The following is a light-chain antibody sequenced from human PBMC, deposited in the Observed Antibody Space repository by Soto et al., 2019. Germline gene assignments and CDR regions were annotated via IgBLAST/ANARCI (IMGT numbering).Light chain of an antibody. CDR2: EVS. V-gene: IGLV2-14*01. CDR3: CSYANGNTLL. CDR1: SSDIGGYKY. Sequence: QSALTQPASVSGSPGQSITISCTGTSSDIGGYKYVSWYQQHPGKVPKLIIFEVSNRPSGVSERFSGSKSANTASLTISGLQAEDEADYYCCSYANGNTLLFGGGTKLTVL. J-gene: IGLJ2*01.